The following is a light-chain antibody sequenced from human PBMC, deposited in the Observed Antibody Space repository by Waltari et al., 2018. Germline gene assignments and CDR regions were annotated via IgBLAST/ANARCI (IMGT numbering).Light chain of an antibody. CDR1: ALPKQY. Sequence: SYELTQPPSVSVSPGQTARITCSGDALPKQYAFWYQQKPGPAPVLKIDKDTQRPSGIAERFSGSRSGTTVTMTISGVQAEDEADYYCLSADSSGTSKVFGGGTKLTVL. CDR2: KDT. CDR3: LSADSSGTSKV. J-gene: IGLJ3*02. V-gene: IGLV3-25*03.